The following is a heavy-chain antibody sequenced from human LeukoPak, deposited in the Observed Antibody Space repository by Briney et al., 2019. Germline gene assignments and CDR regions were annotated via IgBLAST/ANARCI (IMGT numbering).Heavy chain of an antibody. D-gene: IGHD2-2*01. CDR1: GYTFDDYG. CDR2: INWNGGST. J-gene: IGHJ3*02. V-gene: IGHV3-20*04. CDR3: VKDCSSTSCYYRAFDI. Sequence: PGGSLRHSCAASGYTFDDYGMSWGRQAPGKGLEWVSGINWNGGSTGYADSVKGRFTISRDNSKNSLYLQMNSLRAEDTALYYCVKDCSSTSCYYRAFDIWGQGTMVTVSS.